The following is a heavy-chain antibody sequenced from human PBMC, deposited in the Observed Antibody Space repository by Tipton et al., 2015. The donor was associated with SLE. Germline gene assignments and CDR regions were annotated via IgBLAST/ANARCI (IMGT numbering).Heavy chain of an antibody. CDR1: GGSISSSSYY. CDR2: IFYSGSA. Sequence: LRLSCTVSGGSISSSSYYWGWIRQPPGKGLEWIGNIFYSGSAYYNPSLESRVTISVDTSKNQFSLKLSSVTAADTAVYYCAGVSRDAFEIWGQGTVVTVSS. CDR3: AGVSRDAFEI. J-gene: IGHJ3*02. D-gene: IGHD5/OR15-5a*01. V-gene: IGHV4-39*07.